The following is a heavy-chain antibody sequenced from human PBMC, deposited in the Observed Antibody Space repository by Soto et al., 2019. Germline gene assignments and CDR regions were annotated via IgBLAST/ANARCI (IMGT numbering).Heavy chain of an antibody. V-gene: IGHV1-69*02. CDR2: IIPILGIA. CDR3: ARVQYSSSWSWFDP. Sequence: QVQLVQSGAEVKKPGSSVKVSCKASGGTFSSYTISWVRQAPGQGLEWMGRIIPILGIANYAQKFQGRVTITADKSTSKAYMELSSLRSEDTAVYYCARVQYSSSWSWFDPWGQGTLVTVSS. J-gene: IGHJ5*02. CDR1: GGTFSSYT. D-gene: IGHD6-13*01.